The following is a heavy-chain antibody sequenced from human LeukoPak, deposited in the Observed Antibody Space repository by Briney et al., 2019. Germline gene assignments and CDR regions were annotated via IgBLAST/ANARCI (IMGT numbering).Heavy chain of an antibody. J-gene: IGHJ3*02. CDR3: ARFSRITRGDWGDAFDI. Sequence: SETLSLTCTVYGGSFSDYFWSWIRQSPGKGLEWIGEINDGGSTNYNPSLMSRVTVSMDRSKRQFSLKMKSVTAADTAVYHGARFSRITRGDWGDAFDIWGQGTTVTVSS. D-gene: IGHD2-21*02. CDR2: INDGGST. V-gene: IGHV4-34*01. CDR1: GGSFSDYF.